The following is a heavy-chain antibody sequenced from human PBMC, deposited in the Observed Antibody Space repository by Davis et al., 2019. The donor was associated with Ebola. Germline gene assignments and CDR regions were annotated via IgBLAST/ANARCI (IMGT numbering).Heavy chain of an antibody. V-gene: IGHV4-59*12. J-gene: IGHJ5*02. CDR1: GGSINSYH. Sequence: SETLSLTCTASGGSINSYHWSWIRQPPGKGLEWIGYVYYSGSTYYSPSFKSRVTMSVDTSKNQFSLKLSSVTAADTAVYYCARDMEGTFDPWGQGTLVTVSS. D-gene: IGHD1-1*01. CDR2: VYYSGST. CDR3: ARDMEGTFDP.